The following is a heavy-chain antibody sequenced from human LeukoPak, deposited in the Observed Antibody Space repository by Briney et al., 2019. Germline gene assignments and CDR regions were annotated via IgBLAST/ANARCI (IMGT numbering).Heavy chain of an antibody. D-gene: IGHD3-22*01. Sequence: ASVKVSCKASGYTFSDYYMHWVRQAPGRGLEWMGWINPNSGDTNYAQKFQGRVTMTRDTSISTAYMELSRLKSDDTAVYYCARVGHYYDSSGYSFFDYWGQGTLVTVSS. CDR1: GYTFSDYY. CDR3: ARVGHYYDSSGYSFFDY. V-gene: IGHV1-2*02. CDR2: INPNSGDT. J-gene: IGHJ4*02.